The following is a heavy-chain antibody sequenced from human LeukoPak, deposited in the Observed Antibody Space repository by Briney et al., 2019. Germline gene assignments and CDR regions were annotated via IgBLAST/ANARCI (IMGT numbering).Heavy chain of an antibody. CDR2: ISGSGGST. J-gene: IGHJ6*02. V-gene: IGHV3-23*01. Sequence: GGSLRLSCAASGFAFSSYAMSWVRQAPGKGLEWVSAISGSGGSTYYADSVKGRFTISRDNSKNTLYLQMNSLRAEDTAVYYCAKWDIRGIYYYYGMDVWGQGTTVTVSS. D-gene: IGHD2-15*01. CDR1: GFAFSSYA. CDR3: AKWDIRGIYYYYGMDV.